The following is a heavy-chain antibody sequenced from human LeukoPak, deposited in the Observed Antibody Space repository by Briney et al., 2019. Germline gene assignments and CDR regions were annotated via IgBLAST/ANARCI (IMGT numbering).Heavy chain of an antibody. V-gene: IGHV3-66*02. J-gene: IGHJ4*02. CDR1: GFTFSDNY. CDR3: AREGHSYGPFDY. Sequence: GGSLRLSCAASGFTFSDNYMNWVRQAPGKGLEWVSVIYSGGGIYYADSVKGRFTISRDNSKNTVYLQMNRLRPEDTAVYYCAREGHSYGPFDYWGQGALVTVSS. CDR2: IYSGGGI. D-gene: IGHD5-18*01.